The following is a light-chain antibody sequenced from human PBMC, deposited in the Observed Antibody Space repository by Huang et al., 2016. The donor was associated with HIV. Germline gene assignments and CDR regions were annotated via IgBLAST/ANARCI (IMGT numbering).Light chain of an antibody. Sequence: EIVLTQSPATLSLSPGEIATLSCRASKSVSSYLAWYQQKPGQAPRLLIYDASNRVTGMPARFSGSGSGTDFTLAISSRDPEDFAVYYCQQRSNWPLGGGTKVEIK. CDR1: KSVSSY. J-gene: IGKJ4*01. V-gene: IGKV3-11*01. CDR3: QQRSNWP. CDR2: DAS.